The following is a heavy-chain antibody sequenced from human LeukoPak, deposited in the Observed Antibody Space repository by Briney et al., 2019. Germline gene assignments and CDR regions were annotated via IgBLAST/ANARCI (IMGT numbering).Heavy chain of an antibody. Sequence: SETLSLTCAVYGGSFSGYYWSWIRQPPGKGLEWIGEINHSGSTNYNPSLKSRVTMSVDTSKNQFSLKLSSVTAADTAVYYCARDALAGPAFDYWGQGTLVTVSS. CDR3: ARDALAGPAFDY. J-gene: IGHJ4*02. V-gene: IGHV4-34*01. CDR1: GGSFSGYY. CDR2: INHSGST.